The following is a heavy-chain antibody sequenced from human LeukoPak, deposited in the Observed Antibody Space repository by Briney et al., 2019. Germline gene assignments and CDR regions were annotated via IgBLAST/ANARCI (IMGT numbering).Heavy chain of an antibody. Sequence: PGGSLRLSCPASGFIFNNAWMSWVRQPPGKGLEWVGRIKSKTDGGTTDYAAPVKGRFTISRDDPKNTLYLQMNSLKIEDTAVYYCTTTNPFYWGQGTLVTVSS. CDR3: TTTNPFY. CDR1: GFIFNNAW. CDR2: IKSKTDGGTT. J-gene: IGHJ4*02. V-gene: IGHV3-15*01.